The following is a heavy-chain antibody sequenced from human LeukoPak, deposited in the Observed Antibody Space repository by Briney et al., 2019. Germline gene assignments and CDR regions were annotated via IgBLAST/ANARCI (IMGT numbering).Heavy chain of an antibody. J-gene: IGHJ3*02. CDR2: ISWNSGSI. Sequence: GGSLRLSCAASGFTSDDYAMHWVRQAPGKGLEWVSGISWNSGSIGYADSVKGRFTISRDDAKNSLYLHMNSLRAEDTALYYCAKASYRLVVVALDAFDMWGQGTMVTVSS. D-gene: IGHD2-15*01. V-gene: IGHV3-9*02. CDR3: AKASYRLVVVALDAFDM. CDR1: GFTSDDYA.